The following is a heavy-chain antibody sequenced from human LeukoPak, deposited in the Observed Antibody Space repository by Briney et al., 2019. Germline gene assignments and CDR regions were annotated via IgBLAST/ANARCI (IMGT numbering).Heavy chain of an antibody. CDR3: ARVNINNWHSCDY. CDR2: IYHSGSP. V-gene: IGHV4-4*02. J-gene: IGHJ4*02. CDR1: GGSISSNNW. D-gene: IGHD1-1*01. Sequence: PSETLSLTCAVSGGSISSNNWWGWVRQPPGQGLEWIGEIYHSGSPNYNPSLKSRVTISVDKSRNHFSLNLSSVTAADTAVYYCARVNINNWHSCDYWGQGTLVTVSS.